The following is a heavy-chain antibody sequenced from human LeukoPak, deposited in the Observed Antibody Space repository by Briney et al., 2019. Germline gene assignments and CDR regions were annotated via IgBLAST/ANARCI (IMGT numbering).Heavy chain of an antibody. CDR3: TTGLRAADTH. CDR2: IKSKTDGGTT. V-gene: IGHV3-15*01. J-gene: IGHJ4*02. Sequence: GGSLRLSCAASGFAFSNTWMSWVRQAPEKGLEWVGRIKSKTDGGTTDYAAPVKGRFTISRDDSKNTLYLQMNSLKTEDTAVYYCTTGLRAADTHWGLGTLVSVSS. D-gene: IGHD6-13*01. CDR1: GFAFSNTW.